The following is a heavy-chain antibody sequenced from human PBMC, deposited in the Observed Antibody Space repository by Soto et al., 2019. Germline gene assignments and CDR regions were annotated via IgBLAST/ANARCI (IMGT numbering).Heavy chain of an antibody. CDR1: GFTFSSYS. CDR3: ARDPFSGYCSSTSCHLDNQTPGPHDY. V-gene: IGHV3-21*01. CDR2: ISSSSSYI. D-gene: IGHD2-2*01. J-gene: IGHJ4*02. Sequence: GGSLRLSCAASGFTFSSYSMNWVRQAPGKGLEWVSSISSSSSYIYYADSVKGRFTISRDNAKNSLYLQMNSLRAEDTAVYYCARDPFSGYCSSTSCHLDNQTPGPHDYWGQGTLVTVSS.